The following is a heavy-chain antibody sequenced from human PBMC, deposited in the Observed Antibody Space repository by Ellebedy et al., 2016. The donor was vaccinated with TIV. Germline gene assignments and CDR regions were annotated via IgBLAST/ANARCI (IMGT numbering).Heavy chain of an antibody. CDR3: ATDQAGGSGIDY. CDR2: INWNGGST. V-gene: IGHV3-20*04. CDR1: GFTFDDYG. D-gene: IGHD3-10*01. J-gene: IGHJ4*02. Sequence: GESLKISCAASGFTFDDYGMSWVRQAPGKGLEWVSGINWNGGSTGYADSVKGRFTISRDNAKNSLYLQMNTLRAEDTAVYYCATDQAGGSGIDYWGQGTLVTVSS.